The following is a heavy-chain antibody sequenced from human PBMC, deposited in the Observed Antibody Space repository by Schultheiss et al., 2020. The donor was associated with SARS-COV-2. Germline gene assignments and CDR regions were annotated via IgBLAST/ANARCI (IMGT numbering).Heavy chain of an antibody. V-gene: IGHV4-39*01. J-gene: IGHJ5*02. Sequence: SETLSLTCTVSGGSISSGGYYWGWIRQPPGKGLEWIGSINYSGSTYYNPSLKSRATISVDTSKNQFSLKLNSMTAADTAVYYCARLITGTLRRFDPWGQGTLVTVSS. CDR3: ARLITGTLRRFDP. D-gene: IGHD1-7*01. CDR2: INYSGST. CDR1: GGSISSGGYY.